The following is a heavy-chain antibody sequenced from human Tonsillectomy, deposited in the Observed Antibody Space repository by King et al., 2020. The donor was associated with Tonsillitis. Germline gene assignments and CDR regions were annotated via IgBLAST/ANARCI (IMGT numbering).Heavy chain of an antibody. CDR3: AKDISLFYYYMDV. D-gene: IGHD2/OR15-2a*01. Sequence: EVQLVESGGGLVQPGGSLRLSCAASGFTVDDYAMHWVRQTPEKGLEWVSGISWDSGSINYADSVKGRFTISRDDAKKPLYLQMNSLRAEDTALYYCAKDISLFYYYMDVWGKGTTVTVSS. CDR2: ISWDSGSI. V-gene: IGHV3-9*01. J-gene: IGHJ6*03. CDR1: GFTVDDYA.